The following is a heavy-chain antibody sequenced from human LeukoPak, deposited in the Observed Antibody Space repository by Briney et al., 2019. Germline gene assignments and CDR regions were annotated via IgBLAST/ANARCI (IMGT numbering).Heavy chain of an antibody. V-gene: IGHV4-39*01. CDR3: ASYRGYSGYDAPSYFDS. CDR2: IYFTGGT. Sequence: SETLSLTCTVSGDSISSNSYYWGWIRQPPGKGLEWIAGIYFTGGTYYNPSLKSRVTISTDTSKNQLSLRLSSVTAADTAVYYCASYRGYSGYDAPSYFDSWGQGTLVTVSS. J-gene: IGHJ4*02. CDR1: GDSISSNSYY. D-gene: IGHD5-12*01.